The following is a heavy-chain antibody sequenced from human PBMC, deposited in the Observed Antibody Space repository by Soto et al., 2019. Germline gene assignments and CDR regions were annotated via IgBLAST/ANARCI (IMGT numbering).Heavy chain of an antibody. CDR2: ISASGGST. CDR1: GFTFSNYV. V-gene: IGHV3-23*01. J-gene: IGHJ4*02. Sequence: EVQLLDSGGGLVQPGGSLRLSCAASGFTFSNYVMNWVRQAPGKGLDWVSAISASGGSTYYADSVKGRFTISRDNSKNPLYLQMSSLRAEDTAGYYCAKGPLGSGYDRDYLGQCTLVTVSS. CDR3: AKGPLGSGYDRDY. D-gene: IGHD5-12*01.